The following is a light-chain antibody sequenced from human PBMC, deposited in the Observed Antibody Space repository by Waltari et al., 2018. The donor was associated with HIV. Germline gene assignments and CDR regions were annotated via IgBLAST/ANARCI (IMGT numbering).Light chain of an antibody. CDR3: QQYGTSPYT. V-gene: IGKV3-20*01. CDR1: RSVSSNY. Sequence: ENVLTQSPGTLSLSPGESATLSCRASRSVSSNYLTWYQQRPGQAPRLLIYAASTRATAIPDRFSGSGSGTDFTLTISRLEPEDFAVYYCQQYGTSPYTFGQGTKVEI. J-gene: IGKJ2*01. CDR2: AAS.